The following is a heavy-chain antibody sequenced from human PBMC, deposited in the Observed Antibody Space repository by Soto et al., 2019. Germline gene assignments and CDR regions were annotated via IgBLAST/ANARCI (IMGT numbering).Heavy chain of an antibody. Sequence: EVQLLESGGGLVQPGGSLRLSCAASGFTFNNYAMGWVRQAPGKGLEWVSAVSAGGTSAYYAASVEGRFTISRDNSKNTQYLQMNSLRVEDTARYYCVDRCSGGRCSPFDYWGQGTLVTVAS. V-gene: IGHV3-23*01. CDR2: VSAGGTSA. CDR3: VDRCSGGRCSPFDY. J-gene: IGHJ4*02. CDR1: GFTFNNYA. D-gene: IGHD2-15*01.